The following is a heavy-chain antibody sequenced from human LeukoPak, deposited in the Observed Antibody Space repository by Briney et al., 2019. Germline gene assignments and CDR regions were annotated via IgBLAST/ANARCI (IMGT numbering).Heavy chain of an antibody. D-gene: IGHD6-19*01. V-gene: IGHV1-69*13. CDR3: ARDSVAGTDWFDP. Sequence: SVKVSCKASGCTFSSYAISWVRQAPGQGLEWVGGIIPIFGTANYAQKFQGRVTITADESTSTAYMELSSLRSEDTAVYYCARDSVAGTDWFDPWGQGTLVTVSS. CDR1: GCTFSSYA. J-gene: IGHJ5*02. CDR2: IIPIFGTA.